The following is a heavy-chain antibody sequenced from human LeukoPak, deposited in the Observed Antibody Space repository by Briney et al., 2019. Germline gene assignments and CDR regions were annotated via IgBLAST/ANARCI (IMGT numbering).Heavy chain of an antibody. CDR1: GGTFNNYV. CDR3: ARSYLVFNWFDP. CDR2: VIPIFGTT. D-gene: IGHD2-8*01. Sequence: ASVKVSCKASGGTFNNYVVSWVRQAPGQGLEWMGGVIPIFGTTNYKQKWQGRVTFTTDASTNTAYMELSGLRSEDTAVYYCARSYLVFNWFDPWGQGTPVTVSS. J-gene: IGHJ5*02. V-gene: IGHV1-69*05.